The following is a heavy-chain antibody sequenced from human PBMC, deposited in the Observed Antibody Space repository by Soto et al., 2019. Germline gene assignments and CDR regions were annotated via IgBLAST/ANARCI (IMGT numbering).Heavy chain of an antibody. D-gene: IGHD3-22*01. CDR2: ISGSGGST. J-gene: IGHJ6*02. CDR1: GFTFSSYA. CDR3: ANYLVSGLVLVIIDYVMDV. Sequence: SGGSLRLSCAASGFTFSSYAMSWVRQAPGKGLEWVSAISGSGGSTYYADSVKGRFTISRDNSKNTLYLQMNRLRAGDTAVYLSANYLVSGLVLVIIDYVMDVWGRGTTVPVSS. V-gene: IGHV3-23*01.